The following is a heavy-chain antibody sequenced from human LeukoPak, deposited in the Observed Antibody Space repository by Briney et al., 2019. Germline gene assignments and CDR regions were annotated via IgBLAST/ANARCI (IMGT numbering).Heavy chain of an antibody. Sequence: GGSLRLSCAASGFTFSTYAMHWVRQAPGKGLEYVSSISSSGDSTYYANSVKGRFTISRDNSKNTLYLQMGSLRAEDMAVYYCASGQTAGIPVVGLLFDIWGQGTMVTVSS. CDR3: ASGQTAGIPVVGLLFDI. CDR2: ISSSGDST. V-gene: IGHV3-64*01. J-gene: IGHJ3*02. CDR1: GFTFSTYA. D-gene: IGHD6-19*01.